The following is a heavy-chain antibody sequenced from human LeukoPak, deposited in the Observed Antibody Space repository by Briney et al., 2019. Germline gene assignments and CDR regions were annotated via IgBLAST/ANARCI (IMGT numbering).Heavy chain of an antibody. V-gene: IGHV3-21*01. J-gene: IGHJ4*02. CDR3: ATDRGWRTSGYYLYYFEY. CDR2: IRTRPTDI. Sequence: GGSLRLSCAASGFTFSSYAMSWVRQAPGKGLEWVSSIRTRPTDIYYADSVKGRFTISRDNAENSLYLQMSSLRAEDTAVYYCATDRGWRTSGYYLYYFEYWGQGTLVTFSS. CDR1: GFTFSSYA. D-gene: IGHD3-3*01.